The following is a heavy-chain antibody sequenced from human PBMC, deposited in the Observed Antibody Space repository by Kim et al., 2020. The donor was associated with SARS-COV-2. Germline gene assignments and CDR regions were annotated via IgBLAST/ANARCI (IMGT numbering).Heavy chain of an antibody. CDR2: IYYSGST. D-gene: IGHD5-18*01. Sequence: SETLSLTCTVSGGSVSSGSYYWSWIRQPPGKGLEWIGYIYYSGSTNYNPSLKSRVTISVDTSKNQFSLKLSSVTAADTAVYYCARVPPGYSYGKRRGYFDYWGQGTLVTVSS. J-gene: IGHJ4*02. CDR3: ARVPPGYSYGKRRGYFDY. CDR1: GGSVSSGSYY. V-gene: IGHV4-61*01.